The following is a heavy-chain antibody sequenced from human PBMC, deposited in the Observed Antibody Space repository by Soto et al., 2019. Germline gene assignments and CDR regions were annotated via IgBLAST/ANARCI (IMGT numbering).Heavy chain of an antibody. Sequence: QVQLVQSGAEVKRPGSSLIVSCKASGGTSKMYSISWVRQAPGQGLEWMGGIIPIYGLTNYAQKFQGRVTINADESTSTVYMQLSSLRSEDTAIYYCTFGLDSANSWSWFDPWGQGTLVTVSS. J-gene: IGHJ5*02. V-gene: IGHV1-69*01. CDR1: GGTSKMYS. CDR2: IIPIYGLT. D-gene: IGHD1-26*01. CDR3: TFGLDSANSWSWFDP.